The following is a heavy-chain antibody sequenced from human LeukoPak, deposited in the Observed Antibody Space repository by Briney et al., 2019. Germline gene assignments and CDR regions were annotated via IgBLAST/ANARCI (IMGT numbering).Heavy chain of an antibody. J-gene: IGHJ4*02. V-gene: IGHV3-64D*06. CDR2: ISSNGGST. D-gene: IGHD1-26*01. Sequence: GGSLRLSCSASGFTFSSYAMHWVRQAPGKGLEYVSAISSNGGSTYYADSVKGRFTISRNNSKNTLYLQMSSLRAEDTAVYYCVKSAAIVGALFDYWGQGTLVTVSS. CDR1: GFTFSSYA. CDR3: VKSAAIVGALFDY.